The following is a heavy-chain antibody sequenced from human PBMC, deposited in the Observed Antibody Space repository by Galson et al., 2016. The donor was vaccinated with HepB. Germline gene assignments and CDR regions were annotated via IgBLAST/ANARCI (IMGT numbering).Heavy chain of an antibody. Sequence: QSGAEVKKPGESLKISCKGSGSNFAHTWIGWVRQMPGKGLEYMGIMYPGDSDTRYSPSSQGQVTISADKSISTAYLQWSSLKASDTAMYYCARHLGGGDNLSYFDYWGQGTLFTVSS. CDR3: ARHLGGGDNLSYFDY. V-gene: IGHV5-51*01. CDR2: MYPGDSDT. D-gene: IGHD2-21*02. CDR1: GSNFAHTW. J-gene: IGHJ4*02.